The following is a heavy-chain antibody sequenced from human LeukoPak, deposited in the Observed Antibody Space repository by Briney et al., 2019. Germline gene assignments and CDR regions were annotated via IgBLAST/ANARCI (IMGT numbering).Heavy chain of an antibody. CDR3: ASAYYYGSGGIYYYYGMDV. J-gene: IGHJ6*02. D-gene: IGHD3-10*01. Sequence: ASVKVSCKASGYTFTSYAMHWVRQAPGQRLEWMGWINAGNGNTKYSQKFQGRVTITRDTSASTAYMELSSLRSEDTAVYYCASAYYYGSGGIYYYYGMDVWGQGTTATVSS. V-gene: IGHV1-3*01. CDR1: GYTFTSYA. CDR2: INAGNGNT.